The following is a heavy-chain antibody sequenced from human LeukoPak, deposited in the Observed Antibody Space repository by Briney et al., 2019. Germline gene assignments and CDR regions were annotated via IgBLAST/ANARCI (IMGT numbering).Heavy chain of an antibody. CDR3: ARDRYYDFWSGYYTGMIFDY. D-gene: IGHD3-3*01. CDR1: GYTFTAYY. J-gene: IGHJ4*02. V-gene: IGHV1-2*02. CDR2: INPNSGGT. Sequence: ASVKVSCKAYGYTFTAYYLHWVRQAPGQGLEWMGWINPNSGGTNYAQKFQGRVTMTRDTSISTAYMELSRLRSDDTAVYYCARDRYYDFWSGYYTGMIFDYWGQGTLVIVSS.